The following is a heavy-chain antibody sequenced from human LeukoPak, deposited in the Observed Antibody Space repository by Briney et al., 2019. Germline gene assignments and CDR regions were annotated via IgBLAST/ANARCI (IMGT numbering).Heavy chain of an antibody. D-gene: IGHD6-19*01. Sequence: SETLSLTCTISGGSNNGLYWMWMRPPREKRREWIGYPNYKGSTKYHPSLKSRLTISLDTSKNPLSLNLTSVLAADTAIYYCARRDTGWNYCDYWGQGILVTVSS. CDR2: PNYKGST. CDR3: ARRDTGWNYCDY. V-gene: IGHV4-59*08. CDR1: GGSNNGLY. J-gene: IGHJ4*02.